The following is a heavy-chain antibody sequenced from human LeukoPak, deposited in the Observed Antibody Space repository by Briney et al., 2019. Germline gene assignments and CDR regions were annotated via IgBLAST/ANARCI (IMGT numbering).Heavy chain of an antibody. CDR2: ISGSGGST. J-gene: IGHJ4*02. V-gene: IGHV3-23*01. CDR3: AKVEDIVVVVAASHFDY. CDR1: GFTFSSYA. D-gene: IGHD2-15*01. Sequence: GGSLRLSCAASGFTFSSYAMSWVRQAPGKGLEWVSAISGSGGSTYYADSVKGRFTISRDNSKNTLYLQVNSLRAEDTAVYYCAKVEDIVVVVAASHFDYWGQGTLVTVSS.